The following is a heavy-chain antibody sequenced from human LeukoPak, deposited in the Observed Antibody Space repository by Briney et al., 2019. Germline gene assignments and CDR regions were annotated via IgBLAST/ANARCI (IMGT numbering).Heavy chain of an antibody. J-gene: IGHJ4*02. D-gene: IGHD3-22*01. Sequence: PSETLSLTCAAYGWSFSGYYWSWIRQPPGKGLEWIGEINHSGSTNYNPSLKSRVTTSVDTYKNQFSLKLRSVTAADKAVYYCARGRYYYDSSGYQDFDYWGQGTLVTVSS. CDR2: INHSGST. CDR3: ARGRYYYDSSGYQDFDY. V-gene: IGHV4-34*01. CDR1: GWSFSGYY.